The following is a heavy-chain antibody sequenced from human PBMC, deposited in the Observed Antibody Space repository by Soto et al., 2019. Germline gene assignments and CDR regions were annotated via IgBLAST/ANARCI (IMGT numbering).Heavy chain of an antibody. CDR2: INAGNGNT. CDR3: ARSIVVVNSFDY. J-gene: IGHJ4*02. D-gene: IGHD3-22*01. V-gene: IGHV1-3*01. CDR1: GYTFTSYA. Sequence: ASVKVSCKASGYTFTSYAMHWVRQAPGQRLEWMGWINAGNGNTKYSQKFQGRVTITRDTSASTAYMELSSLRSEDTAVYYCARSIVVVNSFDYWGQGTLVTVSS.